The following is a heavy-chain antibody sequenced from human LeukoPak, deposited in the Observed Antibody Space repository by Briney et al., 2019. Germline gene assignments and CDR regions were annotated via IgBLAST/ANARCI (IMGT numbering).Heavy chain of an antibody. Sequence: GGSLRLSCAASGFTFSSYAMHWVRQAPGKGLEWVAGISGSGGSTYYADSVKGRFTISRDNAKNSLYLQMNSLRDEDTAVYYCARGDGWFGELLNFDYWGQGTLVTVSS. CDR1: GFTFSSYA. D-gene: IGHD3-10*01. V-gene: IGHV3-48*02. CDR3: ARGDGWFGELLNFDY. CDR2: ISGSGGST. J-gene: IGHJ4*02.